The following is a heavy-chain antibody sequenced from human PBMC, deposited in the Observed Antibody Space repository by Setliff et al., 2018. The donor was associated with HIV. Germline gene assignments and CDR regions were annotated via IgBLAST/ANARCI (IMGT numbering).Heavy chain of an antibody. Sequence: PGGSLRLSCAASGFTFSSYVMHWVRQAPGRGLEWVAYIRNDGSDKYAAVSLRGRFTISRDNSKNPLYLQMNSLRTEDTAVYFCAKNLYSSRWSPLDYWGQGTLVTVSS. V-gene: IGHV3-30*02. CDR2: IRNDGSDK. CDR3: AKNLYSSRWSPLDY. CDR1: GFTFSSYV. J-gene: IGHJ4*02. D-gene: IGHD6-13*01.